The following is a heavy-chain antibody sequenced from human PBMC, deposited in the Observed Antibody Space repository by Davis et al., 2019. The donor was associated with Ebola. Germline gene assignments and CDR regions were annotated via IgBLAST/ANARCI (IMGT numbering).Heavy chain of an antibody. CDR3: AKWGSVAGDYYDGMDV. J-gene: IGHJ6*02. Sequence: PSETLSLTCVVSGGSINNYYWNWIRQPAGKRLEWIGRIYASGSINYNPSLQSQVTMSIDTPKNEFSLTLRSVTAADTAVYYCAKWGSVAGDYYDGMDVWGPGTTVTVSS. CDR2: IYASGSI. V-gene: IGHV4-4*07. CDR1: GGSINNYY. D-gene: IGHD6-19*01.